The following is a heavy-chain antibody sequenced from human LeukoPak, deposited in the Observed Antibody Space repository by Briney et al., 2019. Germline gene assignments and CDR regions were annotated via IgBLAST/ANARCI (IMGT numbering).Heavy chain of an antibody. CDR2: ISYDGSNK. J-gene: IGHJ4*02. Sequence: GGSLRLSCAASGFTFSSYAMHWVRQAPGKGLEWVAVISYDGSNKYYADSVKGRFTISRDNSKNTLYLQMNSLRAEDTAVYYCATLKSMAARPVDYWGQGTLVTVSS. V-gene: IGHV3-30-3*01. CDR1: GFTFSSYA. D-gene: IGHD6-6*01. CDR3: ATLKSMAARPVDY.